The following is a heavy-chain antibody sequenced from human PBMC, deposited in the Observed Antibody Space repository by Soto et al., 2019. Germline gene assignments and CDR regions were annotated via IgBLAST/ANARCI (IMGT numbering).Heavy chain of an antibody. CDR1: GFTFSSYA. CDR2: ISGSGGST. V-gene: IGHV3-23*01. D-gene: IGHD3-10*01. CDR3: AKDYYGSGSYLDY. Sequence: EVQLLESGGGLVQPGGSLRLSCAASGFTFSSYAMSWVRQAPGKGLEWVSAISGSGGSTYYADSVKGRFTISRDNSKNTLYLQINSLRAEDTAVYYCAKDYYGSGSYLDYWGQGTLVTVSS. J-gene: IGHJ4*02.